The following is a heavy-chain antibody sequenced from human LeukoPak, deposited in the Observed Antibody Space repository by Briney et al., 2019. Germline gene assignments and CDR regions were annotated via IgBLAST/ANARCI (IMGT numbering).Heavy chain of an antibody. Sequence: SQTLSLTCAISGDSVSSNSAAWNWIRQSPSRGLEWLGRTYYRSKWYNDYAASVKSRITINPDTSKNQFSLQLRSVTAADTAMYYCARINIAADGNPLDYWGQGTLVTVSS. CDR3: ARINIAADGNPLDY. J-gene: IGHJ4*02. CDR2: TYYRSKWYN. CDR1: GDSVSSNSAA. V-gene: IGHV6-1*01. D-gene: IGHD6-13*01.